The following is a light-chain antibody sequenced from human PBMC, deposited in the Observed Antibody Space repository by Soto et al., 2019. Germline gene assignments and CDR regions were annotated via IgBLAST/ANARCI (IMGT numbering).Light chain of an antibody. CDR2: GAS. V-gene: IGKV3-20*01. CDR1: QSVSSSY. CDR3: QQYGSSPPWT. Sequence: EIVLTQSPGTLSLSPGERATLSCRASQSVSSSYLAWYQQKPGQAPRLLIYGASSRATGIPDMFSGSGSVTDFTLTISRLEPEAVAVYYCQQYGSSPPWTLGQGTHVAIK. J-gene: IGKJ1*01.